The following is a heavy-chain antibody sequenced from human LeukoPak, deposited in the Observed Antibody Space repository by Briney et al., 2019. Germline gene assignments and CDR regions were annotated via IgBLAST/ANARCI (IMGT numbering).Heavy chain of an antibody. J-gene: IGHJ5*02. CDR3: ARRLESPWFDP. D-gene: IGHD5-24*01. CDR1: GGPISRYY. Sequence: PSETLSLTYTVSGGPISRYYWRCIRQPPRKGLEWIGYIYYSGSTNYNPSLKSRVTISVDTSKNQFSLKLSSVTAADTAVYCCARRLESPWFDPRGQGTLVTVSS. CDR2: IYYSGST. V-gene: IGHV4-59*01.